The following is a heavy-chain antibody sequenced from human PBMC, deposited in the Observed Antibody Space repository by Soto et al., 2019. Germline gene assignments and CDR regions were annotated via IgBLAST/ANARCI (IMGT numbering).Heavy chain of an antibody. D-gene: IGHD3-10*01. J-gene: IGHJ4*02. CDR2: IYHSGST. CDR1: GYSISSGYY. V-gene: IGHV4-38-2*01. Sequence: SETLSLTCAVSGYSISSGYYWGWIRQPPGKGLEWIGSIYHSGSTYYNPSLKSRVTISVDTSKNQFSLKLSSVTAEDTAVYYCASDHLRGRPPYWGQGTLVTVSS. CDR3: ASDHLRGRPPY.